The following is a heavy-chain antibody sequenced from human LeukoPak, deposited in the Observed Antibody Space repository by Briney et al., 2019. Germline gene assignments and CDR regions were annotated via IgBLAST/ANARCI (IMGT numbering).Heavy chain of an antibody. CDR3: ARDRYSDSSGYYPYYYYYMDV. J-gene: IGHJ6*03. CDR2: IYTSGST. V-gene: IGHV4-4*07. D-gene: IGHD3-22*01. CDR1: GVSISSYY. Sequence: SETLSLTCTVSGVSISSYYWSWIRQPAGKGLEWIGRIYTSGSTNYNPSLKSRVTMSVDTSKNQFSLKLSSVTAADTAVYYCARDRYSDSSGYYPYYYYYMDVWGKGTTVTVSS.